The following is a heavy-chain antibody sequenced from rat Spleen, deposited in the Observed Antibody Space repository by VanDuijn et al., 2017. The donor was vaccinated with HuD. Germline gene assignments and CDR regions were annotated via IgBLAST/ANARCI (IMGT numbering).Heavy chain of an antibody. D-gene: IGHD1-9*01. CDR1: GFTFSSFA. CDR3: AKEGMGIPGVMDA. CDR2: ITSGGSNT. Sequence: EVQLVESGGGLVQPGRSLKLSCAASGFTFSSFAMAWVRQAPKKGLEWVATITSGGSNTYYPDSVKGRFTISRDNAKSTLYLQMDSLRSEDTATYYCAKEGMGIPGVMDAWGQGASVTVSS. V-gene: IGHV5-25*01. J-gene: IGHJ4*01.